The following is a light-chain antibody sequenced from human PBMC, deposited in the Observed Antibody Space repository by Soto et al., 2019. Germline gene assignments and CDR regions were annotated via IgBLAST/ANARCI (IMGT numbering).Light chain of an antibody. V-gene: IGLV2-14*03. CDR2: DVT. CDR3: SSHTFGSIVV. CDR1: SSYIGAYNY. J-gene: IGLJ2*01. Sequence: QSVLTQPASVSGSPGQSITISCTTTSSYIGAYNYVSWYQQHTGKAPKLIIYDVTSPPSGVSNRFSGSKSGNTASLTISGLQAEDEADYFCSSHTFGSIVVFGGGTKLTVL.